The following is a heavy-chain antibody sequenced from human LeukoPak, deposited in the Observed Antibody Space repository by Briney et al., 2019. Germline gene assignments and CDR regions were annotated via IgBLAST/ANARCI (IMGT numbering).Heavy chain of an antibody. CDR1: GFTVSSNS. V-gene: IGHV3-53*01. J-gene: IGHJ4*02. CDR3: ARRAGEYSHPYDY. CDR2: IYSGGNT. D-gene: IGHD4-17*01. Sequence: GGSLRLSCTVSGFTVSSNSMSWVRQAPGKGLEWVSFIYSGGNTHYSDSVKGRFTISRDNSKNTLYLQMNSLRADDTAVYYCARRAGEYSHPYDYWGQGTLVTISS.